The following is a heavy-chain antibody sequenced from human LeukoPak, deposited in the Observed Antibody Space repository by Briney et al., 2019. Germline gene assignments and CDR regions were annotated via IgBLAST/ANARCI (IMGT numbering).Heavy chain of an antibody. D-gene: IGHD3-10*01. V-gene: IGHV3-23*01. CDR1: GFTFSNYA. CDR2: ISGSGATT. CDR3: VKDGSGSYYTYYFDY. J-gene: IGHJ4*02. Sequence: GGSLRLSCAASGFTFSNYAMSWVRQAPGKGLEWVSVISGSGATTYYADSVKGRFTISRDNSKNTLYLQMSSLRAEDTAVYYCVKDGSGSYYTYYFDYWGQGTLVTVSS.